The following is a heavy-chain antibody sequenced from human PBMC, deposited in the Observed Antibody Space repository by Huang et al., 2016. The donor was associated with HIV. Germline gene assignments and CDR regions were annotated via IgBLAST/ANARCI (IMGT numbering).Heavy chain of an antibody. CDR3: ARGVPSVTTDENWFDP. CDR1: GGSFRTFS. CDR2: VDRVGLT. V-gene: IGHV4-34*02. J-gene: IGHJ5*02. D-gene: IGHD4-17*01. Sequence: QVQLQQWGAGLLKSSETLSLTCAVFGGSFRTFSWAWIRQPPGKGLEGIGEVDRVGLTNSTPSLKSRVAISLDTSKKQFSLKVTSMTAADTAVYYCARGVPSVTTDENWFDPWGQGTPVTVSS.